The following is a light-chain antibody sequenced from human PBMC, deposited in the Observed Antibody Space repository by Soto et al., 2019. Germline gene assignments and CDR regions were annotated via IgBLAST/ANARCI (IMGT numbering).Light chain of an antibody. Sequence: ETLMTQSPSTLSVSPGERATLSCRASQSVSSYLAWYQQKPGQAPRLLIYGASSRATGIPDRFSGSGSGTDFTLTISRLEPEDFAVYYCQQYGSSLTFGGGTKV. V-gene: IGKV3-20*01. CDR1: QSVSSY. CDR3: QQYGSSLT. CDR2: GAS. J-gene: IGKJ4*01.